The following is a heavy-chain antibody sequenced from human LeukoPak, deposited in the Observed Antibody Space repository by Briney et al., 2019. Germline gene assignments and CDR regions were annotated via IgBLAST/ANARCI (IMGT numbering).Heavy chain of an antibody. J-gene: IGHJ6*03. CDR3: AREPAGAAGYYYYYMDV. CDR1: EFTFSGYW. D-gene: IGHD6-13*01. Sequence: GGSLRLSCAGPEFTFSGYWMSWVRQAPGKGLEWVANIKQDGSEKNYMDSVKGRFTISRDNAKSSLYLQMNSLRVEDTAVYYYAREPAGAAGYYYYYMDVWGKGTTVTISS. CDR2: IKQDGSEK. V-gene: IGHV3-7*01.